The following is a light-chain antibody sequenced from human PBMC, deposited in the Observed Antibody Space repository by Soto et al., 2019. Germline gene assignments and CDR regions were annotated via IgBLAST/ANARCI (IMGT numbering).Light chain of an antibody. CDR3: SSYTSSSTRD. Sequence: QSALTQPASVSGSPGQSITISCTGTSSDVGGYKYVSWYQQHPGEAPKLMIYDVSNRPSGVSNRFSGSKSGNTASLTISGLQAEDEADYSCSSYTSSSTRDFGTGTKVTVL. J-gene: IGLJ1*01. V-gene: IGLV2-14*01. CDR2: DVS. CDR1: SSDVGGYKY.